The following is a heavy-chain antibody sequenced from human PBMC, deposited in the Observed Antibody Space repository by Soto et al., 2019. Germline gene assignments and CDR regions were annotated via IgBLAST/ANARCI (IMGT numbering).Heavy chain of an antibody. CDR1: GYTFTSYA. CDR2: INAGNGNT. V-gene: IGHV1-3*01. CDR3: ARGVSSGYYKLFDY. J-gene: IGHJ4*02. D-gene: IGHD3-22*01. Sequence: ASVKVSCKASGYTFTSYAMHWVRQAPGQRLEWMGWINAGNGNTKYSQKFQGRVTITRDISASTAYMELSSLRSEDTAVYYCARGVSSGYYKLFDYWGQGTLVTVSS.